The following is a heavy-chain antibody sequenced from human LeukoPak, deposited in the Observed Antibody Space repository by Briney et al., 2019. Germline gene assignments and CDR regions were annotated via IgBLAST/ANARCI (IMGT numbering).Heavy chain of an antibody. CDR2: ISHDGTDK. Sequence: PGGSLRLSCAASGFSITTYAMYWVRQAPGKGLESVAVISHDGTDKNYAGSVKGRFTISRDTSKNTVYLQMNSLRSEDTAVYYCASVADYWGQGTLVTLSS. CDR3: ASVADY. V-gene: IGHV3-30*04. CDR1: GFSITTYA. J-gene: IGHJ4*02.